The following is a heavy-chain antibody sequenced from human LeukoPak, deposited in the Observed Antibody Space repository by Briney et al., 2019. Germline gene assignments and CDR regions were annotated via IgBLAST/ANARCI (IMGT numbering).Heavy chain of an antibody. J-gene: IGHJ4*02. CDR2: INHSGST. CDR1: GGSFSGYY. V-gene: IGHV4-34*01. Sequence: SETLSLTCAVYGGSFSGYYWSWIRQPPGKGLEWIGEINHSGSTNYNPSLKSRVTISVDTSKNQFSLKLSSVTAADTAVYYCAGTYGSGSYYFDYWGQGTLVTVSS. D-gene: IGHD3-10*01. CDR3: AGTYGSGSYYFDY.